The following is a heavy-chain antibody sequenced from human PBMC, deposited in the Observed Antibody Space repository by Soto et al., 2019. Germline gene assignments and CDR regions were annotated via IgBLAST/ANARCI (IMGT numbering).Heavy chain of an antibody. CDR2: IYYSGST. D-gene: IGHD1-26*01. CDR3: ARDDGKGGSLIHY. J-gene: IGHJ4*02. Sequence: SETLSHTCTVSGGSISGYCWSWIRQPPGKGLEWIGYIYYSGSTNYNPSLKSRVTISVDTSKNQFSLKLSSVTAADTAVYYCARDDGKGGSLIHYWGQGTLVTVSS. CDR1: GGSISGYC. V-gene: IGHV4-59*01.